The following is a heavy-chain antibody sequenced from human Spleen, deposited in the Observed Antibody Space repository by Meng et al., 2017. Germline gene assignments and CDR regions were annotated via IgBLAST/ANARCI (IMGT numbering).Heavy chain of an antibody. CDR3: ARVLRYFDWLPYGLDV. Sequence: GESLKISCAASGFTFSRNGMHWVRQAPGKGLEWLAVIWFDGSNKYYADSVKGRFTISRDNSKNTVYLQMNSLRAEDTAVFYCARVLRYFDWLPYGLDVWGQGTTVTVSS. J-gene: IGHJ6*02. CDR2: IWFDGSNK. V-gene: IGHV3-33*01. D-gene: IGHD3-9*01. CDR1: GFTFSRNG.